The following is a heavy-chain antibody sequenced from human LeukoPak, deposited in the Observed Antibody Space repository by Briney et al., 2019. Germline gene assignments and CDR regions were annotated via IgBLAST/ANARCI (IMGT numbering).Heavy chain of an antibody. CDR3: AREKASITMVRGVGPGDY. Sequence: GASVKVSCKASGYIFTGYYLHWVRQAPGQGLEWMGRINPNSGGTDYAQKLQGRVTMTTDTSTSTAYMELRSLRSDDTAVYYCAREKASITMVRGVGPGDYWGQGTLVTVSS. CDR2: INPNSGGT. J-gene: IGHJ4*02. D-gene: IGHD3-10*01. V-gene: IGHV1-2*06. CDR1: GYIFTGYY.